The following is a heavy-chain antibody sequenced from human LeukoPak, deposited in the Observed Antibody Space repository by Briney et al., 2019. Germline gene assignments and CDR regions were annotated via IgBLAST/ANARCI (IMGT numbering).Heavy chain of an antibody. CDR1: GFTFSSYG. D-gene: IGHD1-26*01. CDR3: AKDPQKWESYFDY. CDR2: IRYDGSNK. V-gene: IGHV3-30*02. J-gene: IGHJ4*02. Sequence: GGSLRLSCAASGFTFSSYGMHWVRQAPGKGLEWVAFIRYDGSNKYYVDSVKGRFTISRDNSKNTLYLQMNSLRAEDTAVYYCAKDPQKWESYFDYWGQGTLVTVSS.